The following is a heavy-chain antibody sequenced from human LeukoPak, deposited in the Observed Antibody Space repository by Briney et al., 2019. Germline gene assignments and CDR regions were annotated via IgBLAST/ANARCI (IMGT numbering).Heavy chain of an antibody. CDR3: ATPLYCSGGSCHWFDP. CDR1: GGSISSSSCY. D-gene: IGHD2-15*01. CDR2: IYYSGST. V-gene: IGHV4-39*07. J-gene: IGHJ5*02. Sequence: PSETLSLTCTVSGGSISSSSCYWGWIRQPPGKGLEWIGCIYYSGSTYYNPSRKSRVTISVDTSKNQFSLKLSSVTAADTAVYYCATPLYCSGGSCHWFDPWGQGTLVTVSS.